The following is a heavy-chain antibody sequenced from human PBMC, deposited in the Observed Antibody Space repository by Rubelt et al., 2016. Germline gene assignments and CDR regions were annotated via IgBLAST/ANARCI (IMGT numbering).Heavy chain of an antibody. V-gene: IGHV3-30*02. CDR3: ARIQMTSYYYYGMDV. CDR1: GFTFSTYG. D-gene: IGHD5-24*01. CDR2: IRYDGSNK. Sequence: GGGVVQPGGSLRLSCAASGFTFSTYGMHWVRQAPGKGLEWVAFIRYDGSNKHYADSVEGRFTISRHNSKNTLYLQMNSLRAEDTAVYYCARIQMTSYYYYGMDVWGQGTTVTVSS. J-gene: IGHJ6*02.